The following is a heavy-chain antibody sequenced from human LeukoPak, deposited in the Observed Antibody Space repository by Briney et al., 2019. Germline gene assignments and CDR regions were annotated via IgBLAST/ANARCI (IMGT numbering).Heavy chain of an antibody. CDR3: ARSYAPFAFDI. Sequence: SVKVSXKASGGTFSSYTISWVRQAPGQGLEWMGRIIPILGIANYAQKFQGRVTITADKSTSTAYMELSSLRSEDTAVYYCARSYAPFAFDIWGQGTMVTVSS. V-gene: IGHV1-69*02. J-gene: IGHJ3*02. CDR2: IIPILGIA. CDR1: GGTFSSYT. D-gene: IGHD1-26*01.